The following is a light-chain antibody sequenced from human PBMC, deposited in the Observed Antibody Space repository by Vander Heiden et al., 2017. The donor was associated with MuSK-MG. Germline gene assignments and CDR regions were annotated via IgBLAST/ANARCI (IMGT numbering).Light chain of an antibody. V-gene: IGLV1-51*01. CDR3: GAWDSSLSAVV. CDR1: RSNIGNHY. J-gene: IGLJ2*01. Sequence: QSVLTQPPSVSAAPGQKVTISCSGSRSNIGNHYVSWYQQIPGTAPKLIIYDNNNRPSGIPDRFSGSKSGTSATLDITGLQTGDEADYYCGAWDSSLSAVVFGGGTKLTVL. CDR2: DNN.